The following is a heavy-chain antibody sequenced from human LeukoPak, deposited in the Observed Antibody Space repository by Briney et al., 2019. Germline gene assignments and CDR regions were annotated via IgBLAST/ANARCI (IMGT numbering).Heavy chain of an antibody. D-gene: IGHD6-19*01. V-gene: IGHV3-21*01. CDR3: ARRSVAVAGTYYYYYGMDV. CDR2: ISSSSSYI. Sequence: PGGSLRLSCAASGFTFSSYSMNWVHQAPGKGLEWVSSISSSSSYIYYADSVKGRFTISRDNAKNSLYLQMNSLRAEDTAVYYCARRSVAVAGTYYYYYGMDVWGQGTTVTVSS. J-gene: IGHJ6*02. CDR1: GFTFSSYS.